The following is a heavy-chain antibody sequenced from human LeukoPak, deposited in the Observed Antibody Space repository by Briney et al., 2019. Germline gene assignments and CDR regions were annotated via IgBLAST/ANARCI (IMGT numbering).Heavy chain of an antibody. V-gene: IGHV4-34*01. Sequence: PSETLSLTCAVYGGSFSGYSWSWIRQPPGKGLXXXXXXXXXXSTNYNPSLKSRVTISVDTSKNQFSLKLSSVTVADTAVYYCARTPRIYSGSYLIVGRCFDYWGQGTLVTVSS. CDR1: GGSFSGYS. D-gene: IGHD1-26*01. CDR2: XXXXXST. CDR3: ARTPRIYSGSYLIVGRCFDY. J-gene: IGHJ4*02.